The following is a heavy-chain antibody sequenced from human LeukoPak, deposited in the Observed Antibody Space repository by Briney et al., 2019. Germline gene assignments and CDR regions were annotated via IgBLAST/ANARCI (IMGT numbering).Heavy chain of an antibody. J-gene: IGHJ1*01. CDR1: GVSISSYY. CDR2: IYTSGST. CDR3: ARGGVVTQPGYFQH. D-gene: IGHD3-3*01. V-gene: IGHV4-4*07. Sequence: PSETLSLTCTVSGVSISSYYWNWIRQPAGKGLEWIGRIYTSGSTNFNPPLKSRVTMSVDTSKNQFSLKLSSVTAADTAAYYCARGGVVTQPGYFQHWGQGTLVTVSS.